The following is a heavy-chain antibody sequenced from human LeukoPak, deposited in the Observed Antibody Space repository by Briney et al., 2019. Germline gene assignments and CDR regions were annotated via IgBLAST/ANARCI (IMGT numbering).Heavy chain of an antibody. CDR1: GYTFTSYG. D-gene: IGHD3-3*01. CDR3: ARDGRNYDFWSGYSRVYWFDP. Sequence: GASVKVSCKASGYTFTSYGISWVRQAPGQGLEWMGWISAYNGNTNYAQKLQGRVTMTTDTSTSTAYMELRSLRSDDTAVYYCARDGRNYDFWSGYSRVYWFDPWGQGTLVTVSS. CDR2: ISAYNGNT. V-gene: IGHV1-18*01. J-gene: IGHJ5*02.